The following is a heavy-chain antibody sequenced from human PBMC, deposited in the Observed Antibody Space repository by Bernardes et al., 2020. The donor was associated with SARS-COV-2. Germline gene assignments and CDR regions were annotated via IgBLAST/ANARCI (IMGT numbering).Heavy chain of an antibody. D-gene: IGHD3-3*01. Sequence: GGSLRLSCVASGFSFGTFAMSWVRQAPGKGLEWVSAISGSGGSTYYADSVKGRFTISRDNSKNTLYLQMNSLRAEDTAVYYCAKRGVVMDVWGQGTTVTVSS. CDR1: GFSFGTFA. V-gene: IGHV3-23*01. CDR2: ISGSGGST. J-gene: IGHJ6*02. CDR3: AKRGVVMDV.